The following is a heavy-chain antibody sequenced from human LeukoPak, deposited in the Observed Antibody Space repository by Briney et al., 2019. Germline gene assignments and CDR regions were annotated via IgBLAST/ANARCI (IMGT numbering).Heavy chain of an antibody. J-gene: IGHJ4*02. V-gene: IGHV3-48*01. D-gene: IGHD5-24*01. Sequence: GGSLRLSCAASGFIFSTYSMNWVRQAPGQGPEWISYITDNGKNKYYADSMKGRFTISRDNVKNSLYLQMDSLRAEDTAVYYCARGGVGDGDYFGIWGQGTLVTVSS. CDR2: ITDNGKNK. CDR1: GFIFSTYS. CDR3: ARGGVGDGDYFGI.